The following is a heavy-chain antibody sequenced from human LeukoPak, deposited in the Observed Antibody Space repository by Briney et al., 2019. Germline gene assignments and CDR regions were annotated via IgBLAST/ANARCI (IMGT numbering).Heavy chain of an antibody. Sequence: PGGSLRLSCAASGFTFSSYGMHWVRQAPGKGLEWVAFIRYDGSNKYYADSVKGRFTISRDNSKNTLYLQMNSLRAEDTAVYYCAKDRGRELRSTLDYWGQGTLVTVSS. D-gene: IGHD1-26*01. CDR2: IRYDGSNK. V-gene: IGHV3-30*02. CDR1: GFTFSSYG. CDR3: AKDRGRELRSTLDY. J-gene: IGHJ4*02.